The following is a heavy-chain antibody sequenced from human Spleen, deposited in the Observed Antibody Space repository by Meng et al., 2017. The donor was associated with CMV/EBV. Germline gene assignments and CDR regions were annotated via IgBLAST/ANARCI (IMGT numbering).Heavy chain of an antibody. CDR3: AKRSTFWSGYFDC. J-gene: IGHJ5*01. D-gene: IGHD3-3*01. V-gene: IGHV3-23*01. CDR1: GFTFSSYA. CDR2: ISGSGGST. Sequence: GESLKISCITSGFTFSSYAMSWVRQAPGKGLEWVSGISGSGGSTHHADSAKGRFTISRDNSKNTLYLQMNGLRAEDTAVYYCAKRSTFWSGYFDCWGHGTLVTVSS.